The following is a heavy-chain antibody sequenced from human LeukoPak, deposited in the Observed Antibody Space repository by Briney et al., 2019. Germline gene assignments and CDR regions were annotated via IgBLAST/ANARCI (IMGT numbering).Heavy chain of an antibody. CDR3: ARGVRGYDFPHWFDP. D-gene: IGHD5-12*01. J-gene: IGHJ5*02. CDR1: GDSMTTHF. V-gene: IGHV4-59*11. CDR2: TYYSGSA. Sequence: SETLSLTCTVSGDSMTTHFWTWFRQPPGRGLGWIGYTYYSGSANYNPSLGSGVTISEDTSKNQFSLSLTSVTAADTAVYYCARGVRGYDFPHWFDPWGQGTLVTVSS.